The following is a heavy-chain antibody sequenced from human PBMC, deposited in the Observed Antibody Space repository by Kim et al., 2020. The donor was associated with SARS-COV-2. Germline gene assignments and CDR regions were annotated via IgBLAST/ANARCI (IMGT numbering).Heavy chain of an antibody. CDR3: ARGGELVYYYYYGMDV. D-gene: IGHD6-6*01. J-gene: IGHJ6*02. CDR2: INHSGST. Sequence: SETLSLTCAVYGGSFSGYYWSWIRQPPGKGLEWIGEINHSGSTSYNPSLKSRVTISLDTSKNQFSLKLSSVTAADTAVYYCARGGELVYYYYYGMDVWGQGTTVTVSS. CDR1: GGSFSGYY. V-gene: IGHV4-34*01.